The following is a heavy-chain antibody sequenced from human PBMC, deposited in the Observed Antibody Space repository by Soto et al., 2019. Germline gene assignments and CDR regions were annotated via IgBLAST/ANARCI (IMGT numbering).Heavy chain of an antibody. J-gene: IGHJ4*02. CDR1: GFTFSSYA. D-gene: IGHD5-12*01. CDR3: VKSRGGNNFDFFD. CDR2: VRGNGDPP. V-gene: IGHV3-64D*06. Sequence: GGSLRLACSASGFTFSSYAMHWVRQAPGKRLEYVSGVRGNGDPPFYADSVKGRFTISRDNSKNTLYLQMSSLSADDTAVYYCVKSRGGNNFDFFDWGQGALVTVSS.